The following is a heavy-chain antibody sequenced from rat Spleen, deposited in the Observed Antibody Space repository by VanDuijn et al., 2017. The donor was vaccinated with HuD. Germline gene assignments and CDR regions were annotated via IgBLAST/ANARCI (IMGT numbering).Heavy chain of an antibody. Sequence: EVQLVDHGGGLVQPGRSLKLSCAPSGFTFSMFGMAWVRQVPTKGLEWVASIGAGGGNTYYRDSVKGRFTISRDNAKSTLYLQMNSLKSEDTATYYCARHPQLGTYWYFDFWGPGTMVTVSS. CDR1: GFTFSMFG. V-gene: IGHV5S13*01. D-gene: IGHD3-4*01. CDR2: IGAGGGNT. CDR3: ARHPQLGTYWYFDF. J-gene: IGHJ1*01.